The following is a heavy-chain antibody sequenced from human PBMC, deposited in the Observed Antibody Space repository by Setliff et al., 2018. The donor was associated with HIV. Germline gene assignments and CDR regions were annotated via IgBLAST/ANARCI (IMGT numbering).Heavy chain of an antibody. Sequence: GGSLRLSCAASGFSFRSYAVSWVRQAPGKGLEWVSVISGSGDITYYRESVKGRFTVSRDNSNNTVYLRMNSLRAEDTAMYYCAKTQTVITVYGPFDSWGQGTPVTVSS. V-gene: IGHV3-23*01. CDR2: ISGSGDIT. J-gene: IGHJ4*02. CDR1: GFSFRSYA. CDR3: AKTQTVITVYGPFDS. D-gene: IGHD4-4*01.